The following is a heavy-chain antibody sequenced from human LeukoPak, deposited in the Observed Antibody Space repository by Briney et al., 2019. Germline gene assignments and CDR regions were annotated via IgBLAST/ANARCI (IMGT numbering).Heavy chain of an antibody. CDR3: ARDRGSSYFDY. CDR2: IWYDGSNK. Sequence: GGSLRHSCVTSGFTFSDYPMHWVRQAPGKGLKWVAVIWYDGSNKYYADSVKGRFTISRDNSKNTLYLQMNSLRAEDTAVYYCARDRGSSYFDYWGQGTLVTVSS. CDR1: GFTFSDYP. D-gene: IGHD1-26*01. V-gene: IGHV3-33*01. J-gene: IGHJ4*02.